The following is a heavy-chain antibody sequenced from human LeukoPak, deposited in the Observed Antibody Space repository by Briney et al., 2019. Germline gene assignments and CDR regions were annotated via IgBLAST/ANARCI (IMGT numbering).Heavy chain of an antibody. D-gene: IGHD3-10*01. CDR3: ARAPEITMVRGIGYYYYGMDV. CDR1: GGSISSGGYY. CDR2: IYYSGST. Sequence: SQTLSLTCTVSGGSISSGGYYWSWIRQHPGKGLEWIGYIYYSGSTYYNPSLKSRVTISVDTSKNQFSLKLSSVTAADTAVYYCARAPEITMVRGIGYYYYGMDVWGQGTTVTVSS. V-gene: IGHV4-31*03. J-gene: IGHJ6*02.